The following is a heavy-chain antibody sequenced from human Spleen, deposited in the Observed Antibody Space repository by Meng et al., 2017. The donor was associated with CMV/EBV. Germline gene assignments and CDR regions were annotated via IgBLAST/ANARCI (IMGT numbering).Heavy chain of an antibody. V-gene: IGHV3-23*03. CDR3: AKIGSFTYYYYGMDV. CDR2: IYSGGVAT. J-gene: IGHJ6*02. D-gene: IGHD1-26*01. CDR1: GFAFSTYA. Sequence: GESLKISCEASGFAFSTYAMSWVRQAPGKGLEWVSVIYSGGVATYYADSVKCRFTISRDNSNNTLFLQMDSLGAEDTAVYYCAKIGSFTYYYYGMDVWGQGTTVTVSS.